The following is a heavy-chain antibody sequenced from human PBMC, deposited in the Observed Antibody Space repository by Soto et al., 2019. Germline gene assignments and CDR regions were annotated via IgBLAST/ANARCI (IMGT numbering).Heavy chain of an antibody. D-gene: IGHD6-19*01. J-gene: IGHJ4*02. CDR1: GFTFSSYG. CDR3: ARADSSGVAFDY. CDR2: IWYDGSNK. Sequence: QVHLVESGGGVVQPGRSLRLSCAASGFTFSSYGMHWVRQAPGKGLEWVAVIWYDGSNKYYADSVKGRFTISRDNSKNTLYLQMNSLRGEDTAVYYCARADSSGVAFDYWGQVTLVTVSS. V-gene: IGHV3-33*01.